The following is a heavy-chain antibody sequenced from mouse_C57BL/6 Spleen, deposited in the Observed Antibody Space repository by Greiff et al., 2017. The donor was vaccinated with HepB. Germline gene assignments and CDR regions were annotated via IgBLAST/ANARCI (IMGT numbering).Heavy chain of an antibody. J-gene: IGHJ4*01. Sequence: EVKLVESGGGLVKPGGSLKLSCAASGFTFSDYGMHWVRQAPEKGLEWVAYISSGSSTIYYADTVKGRFTISRDNAKNTLSLQMTSLRSEDPAMYSFARTGGKGSMDYLGQGTSVTVSS. CDR3: ARTGGKGSMDY. CDR2: ISSGSSTI. CDR1: GFTFSDYG. D-gene: IGHD2-1*01. V-gene: IGHV5-17*01.